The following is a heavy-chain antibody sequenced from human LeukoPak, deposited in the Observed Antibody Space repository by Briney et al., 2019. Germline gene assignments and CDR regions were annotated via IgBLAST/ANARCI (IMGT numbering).Heavy chain of an antibody. J-gene: IGHJ4*02. Sequence: GGSLRLSCAASGFTFSSYAMSWVRQAPGKGLEWVSAISGSDGSTYYADSVKGRFTISRDNSKNTLYLQMNSLRAEDTAVYYCAKGGYSSSWYPFDYWGQGTLVTVSS. V-gene: IGHV3-23*01. CDR3: AKGGYSSSWYPFDY. CDR2: ISGSDGST. CDR1: GFTFSSYA. D-gene: IGHD6-13*01.